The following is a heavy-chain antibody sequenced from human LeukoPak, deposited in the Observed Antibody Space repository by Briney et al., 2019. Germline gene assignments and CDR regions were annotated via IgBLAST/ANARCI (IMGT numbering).Heavy chain of an antibody. V-gene: IGHV3-74*01. CDR3: ASGGRVGDIFDI. J-gene: IGHJ3*02. Sequence: LGGSLRLSCAASGFTFSTNWMYWVRQAPGKGLVWVSRINSDGRSIGYADSVKGRFTISRDNAYNTLCLQMNSLRAEDTALYYCASGGRVGDIFDIWGQGTMVRVSS. D-gene: IGHD2-15*01. CDR1: GFTFSTNW. CDR2: INSDGRSI.